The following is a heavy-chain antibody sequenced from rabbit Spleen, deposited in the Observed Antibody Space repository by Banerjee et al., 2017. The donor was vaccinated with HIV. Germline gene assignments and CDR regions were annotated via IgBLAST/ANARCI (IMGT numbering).Heavy chain of an antibody. CDR2: IDPVFGIT. CDR1: GFDFSTYG. D-gene: IGHD8-1*01. CDR3: ARHAGYAGYGYSTLDL. Sequence: QEQLVESGGGLVQPGGSLKLSCKASGFDFSTYGVSWVRQAPGKGLEWIGYIDPVFGITYYASWVNGRFTISSHNAQNTVDLQMNSLTAADTATYFCARHAGYAGYGYSTLDLWGPGTLVTVS. V-gene: IGHV1S47*01. J-gene: IGHJ6*01.